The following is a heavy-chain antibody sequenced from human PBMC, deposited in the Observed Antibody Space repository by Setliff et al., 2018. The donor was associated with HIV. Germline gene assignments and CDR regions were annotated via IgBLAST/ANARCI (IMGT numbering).Heavy chain of an antibody. J-gene: IGHJ4*01. Sequence: LRLSCSASGSTFSSRAMHWVRQAPGKGLEYVSAVTSSGDSTYYADSVKGRFSISKDNSKNTLYLQMNSLRVEDTAMYYCVRGGVDTNMVTIWGHGTLVTVSS. D-gene: IGHD5-18*01. V-gene: IGHV3-64D*09. CDR2: VTSSGDST. CDR1: GSTFSSRA. CDR3: VRGGVDTNMVTI.